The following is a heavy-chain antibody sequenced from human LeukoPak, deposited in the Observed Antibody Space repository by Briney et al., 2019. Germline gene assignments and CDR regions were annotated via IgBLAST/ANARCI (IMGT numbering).Heavy chain of an antibody. CDR2: ISSSKSYI. V-gene: IGHV3-21*01. J-gene: IGHJ4*02. Sequence: GGSLRLSCAASGFTFSSYSMNWVRQAPGKGLEWASSISSSKSYIYYADSVKGRFTISRDNAKNSLYLQMNSLRAEDTAVYYCARAYCSSTSCYSPRPFTFDYWGQGTLVTVSS. CDR1: GFTFSSYS. CDR3: ARAYCSSTSCYSPRPFTFDY. D-gene: IGHD2-2*01.